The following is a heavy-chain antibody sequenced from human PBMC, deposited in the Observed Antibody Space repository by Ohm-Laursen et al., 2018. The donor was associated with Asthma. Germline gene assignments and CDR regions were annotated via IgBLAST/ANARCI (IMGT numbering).Heavy chain of an antibody. Sequence: SETLSLTCTVSGGSISSSSYYWGWIRQPPGKGLEWIGSIYYSGSTYYNPSLKSRVTISVDTSKNQFSLKLSSVTAADTAVYYCARERKIVVVPAAISNWFDPWGQGTLVTVSS. CDR1: GGSISSSSYY. J-gene: IGHJ5*02. V-gene: IGHV4-39*07. CDR2: IYYSGST. D-gene: IGHD2-2*01. CDR3: ARERKIVVVPAAISNWFDP.